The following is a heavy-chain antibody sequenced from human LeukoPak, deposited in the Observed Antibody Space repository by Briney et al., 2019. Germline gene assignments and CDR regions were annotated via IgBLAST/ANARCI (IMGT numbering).Heavy chain of an antibody. V-gene: IGHV3-7*01. CDR1: GFTFSTYW. CDR2: IKEDGSEI. D-gene: IGHD3-16*02. J-gene: IGHJ6*03. Sequence: GGSLRLSCAASGFTFSTYWMTWVRQVPGKGLEWVANIKEDGSEIYYVDAVKGRFTISRDNAKSSLYLQMNSLRAEDTALYYCARDRGGIGYYMDVWGKGTTVTVSS. CDR3: ARDRGGIGYYMDV.